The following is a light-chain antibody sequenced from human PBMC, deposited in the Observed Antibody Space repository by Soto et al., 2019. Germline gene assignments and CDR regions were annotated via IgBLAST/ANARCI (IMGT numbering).Light chain of an antibody. CDR2: DAS. J-gene: IGKJ2*01. V-gene: IGKV1-33*01. Sequence: DIQMTQSPSSLSASVGDRVTFTCQGSQDINYCLNWYQHKPGKAPKLLISDASTLETGVPSRFSGRGSGTDFSFTISSLKPEDIATYYCPQYINVPYTFGQGTKLEIK. CDR3: PQYINVPYT. CDR1: QDINYC.